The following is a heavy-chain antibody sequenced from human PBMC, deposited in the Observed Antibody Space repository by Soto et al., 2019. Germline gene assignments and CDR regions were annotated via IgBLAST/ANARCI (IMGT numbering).Heavy chain of an antibody. CDR3: ARPDEGGYSSNHHYYYALDV. Sequence: QVQLVQSGAEVKKPGSSVKVSCKASGGTFRSYSISWVRQAPGQGLEWMGGIIPIFDITNYAQKFQGRVTITADESKSTAFMELSSLGSDDTAVYYCARPDEGGYSSNHHYYYALDVWRQGTTVTV. V-gene: IGHV1-69*01. CDR2: IIPIFDIT. CDR1: GGTFRSYS. D-gene: IGHD3-22*01. J-gene: IGHJ6*02.